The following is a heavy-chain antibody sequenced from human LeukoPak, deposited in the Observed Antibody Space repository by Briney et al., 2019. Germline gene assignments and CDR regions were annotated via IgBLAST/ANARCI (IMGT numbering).Heavy chain of an antibody. D-gene: IGHD2-15*01. V-gene: IGHV4-4*07. CDR2: IYTSGST. J-gene: IGHJ4*02. CDR3: AVQGVAGLLDY. Sequence: SETLSLTCTVSCGSISSYYWSWIRQPAGRGLEWIGRIYTSGSTNFNPSLKSRVTMSVDTSKNQFSLKLSSVTATDTAVYYCAVQGVAGLLDYWGQGTLVTVSS. CDR1: CGSISSYY.